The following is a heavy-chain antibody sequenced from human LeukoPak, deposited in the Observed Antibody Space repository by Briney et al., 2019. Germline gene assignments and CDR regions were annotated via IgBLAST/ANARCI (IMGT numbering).Heavy chain of an antibody. CDR2: ISYDGSSK. Sequence: GGSLRLSCAASGFIFSNYAIHWVRQAPGKGLEWVAVISYDGSSKYYADSVKGRFTISRDNSENTLSLQVNSLRAEDTAVYYCARDSRAYCGGDCSDFDYWGQGTLVTVSS. CDR3: ARDSRAYCGGDCSDFDY. V-gene: IGHV3-30-3*01. J-gene: IGHJ4*02. D-gene: IGHD2-21*02. CDR1: GFIFSNYA.